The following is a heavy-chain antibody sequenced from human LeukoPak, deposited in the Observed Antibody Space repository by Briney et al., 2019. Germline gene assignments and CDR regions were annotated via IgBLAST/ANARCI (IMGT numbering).Heavy chain of an antibody. CDR1: GGPISSSSYY. CDR2: IYYSGST. Sequence: PSETLSLTCTVSGGPISSSSYYWGWIRQPPGKGLEWIGSIYYSGSTYYNPSLKSRVTISVDTSKNQFSLKLSSVTAADTAVYYCARHGMIVVPFDYWGQGTLVTVSS. D-gene: IGHD3-22*01. V-gene: IGHV4-39*01. CDR3: ARHGMIVVPFDY. J-gene: IGHJ4*02.